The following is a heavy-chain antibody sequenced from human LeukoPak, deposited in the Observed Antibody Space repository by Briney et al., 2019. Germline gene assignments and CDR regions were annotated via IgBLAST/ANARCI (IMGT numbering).Heavy chain of an antibody. Sequence: LTGGSLRLSCAASGSTVSSYFMSWVRQAPGKGLEWVSVIYDGGSTDYADSVKGRFTISRDNSKSTLYLQMNSLRAEDTAVYYCARAVVVAATVKWFDPWGQGTLVTVSS. CDR1: GSTVSSYF. V-gene: IGHV3-53*01. CDR2: IYDGGST. J-gene: IGHJ5*02. D-gene: IGHD2-15*01. CDR3: ARAVVVAATVKWFDP.